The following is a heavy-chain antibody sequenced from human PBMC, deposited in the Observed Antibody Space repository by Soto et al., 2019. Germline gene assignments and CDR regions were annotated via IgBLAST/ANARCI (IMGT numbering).Heavy chain of an antibody. CDR1: GYTFTSYY. Sequence: SVKVSCKASGYTFTSYYMHWVRQATGQGLEWMGIINPSGGSTSYAQKFQGRVTMTRDTSTSTVYMELSSLRSEDTAVYYCARASIAAAGTLGWFDPWGQGTLVTVSS. CDR2: INPSGGST. D-gene: IGHD6-13*01. J-gene: IGHJ5*02. V-gene: IGHV1-46*03. CDR3: ARASIAAAGTLGWFDP.